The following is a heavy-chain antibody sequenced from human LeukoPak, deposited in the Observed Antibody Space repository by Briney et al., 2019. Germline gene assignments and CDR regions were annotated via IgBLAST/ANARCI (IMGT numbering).Heavy chain of an antibody. CDR1: GYTLTELS. D-gene: IGHD6-6*01. V-gene: IGHV1-24*01. Sequence: ASVKVSCKVSGYTLTELSMHWVRQAPGKGLEWMGGFDPEDGETIYAQKLQGRVTMTTDTSTSTAYMELRSLRSDDTAVYYCARVSSSFDEFDYWGQGTLVTVSS. CDR2: FDPEDGET. J-gene: IGHJ4*02. CDR3: ARVSSSFDEFDY.